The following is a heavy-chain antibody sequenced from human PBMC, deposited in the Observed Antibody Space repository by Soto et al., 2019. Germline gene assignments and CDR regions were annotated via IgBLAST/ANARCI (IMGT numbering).Heavy chain of an antibody. CDR1: GFTFSSYE. CDR2: ISSSGRTI. V-gene: IGHV3-48*03. J-gene: IGHJ4*02. Sequence: EVQLVESGGGLVQPGGSLRLSCAASGFTFSSYEMNWVRQAPGKGLEWVSYISSSGRTIYYADSVKGRFTISRDNAKNSLYLKMNSLRAEDTAVYYCARSGYNWNDGARGYFDYWGQGTLVTVSS. CDR3: ARSGYNWNDGARGYFDY. D-gene: IGHD1-20*01.